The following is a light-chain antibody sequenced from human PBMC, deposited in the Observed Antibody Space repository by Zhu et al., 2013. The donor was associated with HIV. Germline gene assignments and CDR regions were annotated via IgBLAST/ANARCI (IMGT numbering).Light chain of an antibody. CDR2: RAS. Sequence: DIQMTQSPSSLSASVGDRVTLTCRASQSISTFLNWYQQKPGSAPNLLIHRASDLQSEVPSRFSGGGSGTHFTLTITDLQPEDFATYLCQQAYGTPWTFGQGTQVEI. CDR3: QQAYGTPWT. V-gene: IGKV1-39*01. J-gene: IGKJ1*01. CDR1: QSISTF.